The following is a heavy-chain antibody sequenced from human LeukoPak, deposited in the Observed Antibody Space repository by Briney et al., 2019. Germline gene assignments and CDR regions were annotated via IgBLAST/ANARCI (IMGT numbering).Heavy chain of an antibody. CDR1: GYTFTSYG. CDR3: ARDSYVPSRYCSSTSCYALNWFDP. CDR2: ISAYNGNT. Sequence: ASVKVSCKASGYTFTSYGISWVRQAPGQGLEWMGWISAYNGNTNYAQKLQGRVTMTTDTSTSTAYMELRSLRSEDTAVYYCARDSYVPSRYCSSTSCYALNWFDPWGQGTLVTVSS. D-gene: IGHD2-2*01. J-gene: IGHJ5*02. V-gene: IGHV1-18*01.